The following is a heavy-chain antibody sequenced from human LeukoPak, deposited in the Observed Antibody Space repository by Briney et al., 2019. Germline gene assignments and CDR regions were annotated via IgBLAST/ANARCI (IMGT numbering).Heavy chain of an antibody. CDR1: GYTFTGYY. CDR3: ARGWSMVRGVIPGY. D-gene: IGHD3-10*01. CDR2: LYPHSGGT. V-gene: IGHV1-2*04. Sequence: VKDSCMASGYTFTGYYMHWVRQPPGQGRGWVGWLYPHSGGTNNAQKFQGWGTMTRDTSLSTDSMWLSRLSAEVTAAYIFARGWSMVRGVIPGYWGQGTLVTDS. J-gene: IGHJ4*02.